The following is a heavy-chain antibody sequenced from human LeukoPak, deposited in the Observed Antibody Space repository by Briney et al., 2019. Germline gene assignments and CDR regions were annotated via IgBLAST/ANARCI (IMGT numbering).Heavy chain of an antibody. CDR1: GFTFSSYA. V-gene: IGHV3-23*01. J-gene: IGHJ5*02. CDR2: ISASGGST. CDR3: AKTVFAASGPFDP. D-gene: IGHD4-17*01. Sequence: GGSLRLSCAASGFTFSSYAMSGVRQAPGKGLEWVSAISASGGSTYYADSVKGRFTISRDNSKNTLYLQMNSLRAEDTAVYYCAKTVFAASGPFDPWGQGTLVTVSS.